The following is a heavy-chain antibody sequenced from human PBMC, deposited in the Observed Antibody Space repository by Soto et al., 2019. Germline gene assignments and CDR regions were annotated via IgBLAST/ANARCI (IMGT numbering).Heavy chain of an antibody. J-gene: IGHJ3*02. CDR1: GYTFTSYA. V-gene: IGHV1-3*01. D-gene: IGHD2-15*01. CDR2: TNAGNGNT. Sequence: AASVKVSCKASGYTFTSYAMHWVRQAPGQRLEWMGWTNAGNGNTKYSQKFQGRVTITRDTSASTAYMELSSLRSEDTAVYYCVRSIVVVVAATPGEAFDIWGQGTMVTVSS. CDR3: VRSIVVVVAATPGEAFDI.